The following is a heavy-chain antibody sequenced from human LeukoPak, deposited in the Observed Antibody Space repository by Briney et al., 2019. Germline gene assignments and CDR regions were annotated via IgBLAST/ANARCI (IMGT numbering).Heavy chain of an antibody. J-gene: IGHJ5*02. CDR1: GFTVSSNY. CDR3: TTTYYDILTGYYSVGWFDP. CDR2: IYSGGST. Sequence: GGSLRLSCAASGFTVSSNYMSWVRQAPGKGLEWVSVIYSGGSTYYADSVKGRFTISRDNAKNTLYLQMNSLKTEDTAVYYCTTTYYDILTGYYSVGWFDPWGQGTLVTVSS. D-gene: IGHD3-9*01. V-gene: IGHV3-53*01.